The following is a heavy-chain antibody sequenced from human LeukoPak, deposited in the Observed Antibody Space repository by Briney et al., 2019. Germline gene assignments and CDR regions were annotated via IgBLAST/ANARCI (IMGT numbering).Heavy chain of an antibody. J-gene: IGHJ4*02. CDR1: GYTFTSYY. V-gene: IGHV1-46*01. CDR3: ARVVRLVLDY. CDR2: INPSGGST. Sequence: ASVKVSCKASGYTFTSYYMHWVRQAPGQGLEWMGIINPSGGSTSYAQKFQGRVTMTRDTSTSTAYMKLSSLRSEDTAVYYCARVVRLVLDYWGQGTLVTVSS. D-gene: IGHD3-16*01.